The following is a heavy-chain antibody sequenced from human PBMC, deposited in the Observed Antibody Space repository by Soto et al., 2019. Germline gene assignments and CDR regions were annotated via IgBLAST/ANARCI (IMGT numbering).Heavy chain of an antibody. V-gene: IGHV4-4*02. J-gene: IGHJ4*02. Sequence: QVQLQESGPGLVKPSGTLSLTCTVSGGSMSSSNWWNWVRQTPGKGLEWIGETHQSGRTNYNPSLKSRVTISFAKSKPRFSLTLSSVTAAATAVYYCASSEATVLDSWGQGPLVTVSS. CDR1: GGSMSSSNW. D-gene: IGHD4-17*01. CDR3: ASSEATVLDS. CDR2: THQSGRT.